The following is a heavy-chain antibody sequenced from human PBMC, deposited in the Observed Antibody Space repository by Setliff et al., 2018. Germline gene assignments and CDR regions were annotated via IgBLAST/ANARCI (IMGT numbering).Heavy chain of an antibody. V-gene: IGHV5-51*01. Sequence: KVSCKTSGYTFTDYWIGWVRQMPGKGLEWLGIIFPGNSATKYNPSFQGQVTMSADKSISTAYLQWSSLKASDTAMYYCARLGGGWNNYFDYWGQGTLVTVSS. CDR1: GYTFTDYW. J-gene: IGHJ4*02. CDR3: ARLGGGWNNYFDY. D-gene: IGHD1-26*01. CDR2: IFPGNSAT.